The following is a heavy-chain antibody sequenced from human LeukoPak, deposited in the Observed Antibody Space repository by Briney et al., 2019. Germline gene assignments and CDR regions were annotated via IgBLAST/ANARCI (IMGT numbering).Heavy chain of an antibody. D-gene: IGHD3-10*01. CDR3: AKGGNYYGSGSYFDY. J-gene: IGHJ4*02. CDR1: GFTFSSYG. V-gene: IGHV3-30*18. CDR2: ISYDGSNK. Sequence: GSLRLSCAASGFTFSSYGVHWVRQAPGKGLEWVAVISYDGSNKYYADSVKGRFTISRDNSKNTLYLQMNSLRAEDTAVYYCAKGGNYYGSGSYFDYWGQGTLVTVSS.